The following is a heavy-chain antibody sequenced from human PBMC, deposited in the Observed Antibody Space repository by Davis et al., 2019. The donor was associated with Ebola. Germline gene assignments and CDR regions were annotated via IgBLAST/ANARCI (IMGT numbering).Heavy chain of an antibody. CDR1: GFIFRNSG. Sequence: GGLLRPSFPPPGFIFRNSGMHWVPHAPGKGLEWVAVISYDGKKKYYADSVKGRFTISRDFSKSTLLLQMNSLRAADTAVYYCARIAAAVDYWGQGTLVTVSS. CDR2: ISYDGKKK. CDR3: ARIAAAVDY. J-gene: IGHJ4*02. V-gene: IGHV3-30*03. D-gene: IGHD6-13*01.